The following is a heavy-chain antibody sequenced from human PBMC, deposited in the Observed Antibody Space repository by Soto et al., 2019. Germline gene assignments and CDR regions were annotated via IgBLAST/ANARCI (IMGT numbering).Heavy chain of an antibody. D-gene: IGHD3-22*01. Sequence: PGGSLRLSCAASGFTFSSYDMHWVRQALGKGLEWVAVISYDGSNKYYADSVKGRFTISRDNSKNTLYLQMNSLRAEDTAVYYCAKDRTTMIVEAFDYWGQGTLVTVSS. V-gene: IGHV3-30*18. CDR3: AKDRTTMIVEAFDY. CDR2: ISYDGSNK. CDR1: GFTFSSYD. J-gene: IGHJ4*02.